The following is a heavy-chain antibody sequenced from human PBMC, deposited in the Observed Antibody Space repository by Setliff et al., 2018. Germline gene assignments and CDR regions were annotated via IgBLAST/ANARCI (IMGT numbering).Heavy chain of an antibody. D-gene: IGHD2-15*01. CDR3: AKDQGTGYCSGGSCYLFEH. CDR1: GFTFRNYG. Sequence: PGGSLRLSCAASGFTFRNYGMHWVRQAPGKGPEWVAVIWFDGGNEFYADSVRGRFTISRDNSKNMLYLQMDSLRVEDTAVYYYAKDQGTGYCSGGSCYLFEHWCQGVQVTVSS. CDR2: IWFDGGNE. V-gene: IGHV3-33*03. J-gene: IGHJ4*02.